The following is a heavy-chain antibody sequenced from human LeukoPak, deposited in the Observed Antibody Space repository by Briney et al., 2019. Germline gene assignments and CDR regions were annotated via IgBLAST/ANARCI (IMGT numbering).Heavy chain of an antibody. CDR1: GYTFTSYV. J-gene: IGHJ5*02. CDR3: ARGRLSDDLEWLLPVPFDP. V-gene: IGHV1-8*01. CDR2: MNPNSGNT. D-gene: IGHD3-3*01. Sequence: ASVKVSCKASGYTFTSYVINRVRQATGQGLEWMGWMNPNSGNTGYAQKFQGRVTMTRNTSISTAYMELSSLRSEDTAVYYCARGRLSDDLEWLLPVPFDPWGQGTLVTVSS.